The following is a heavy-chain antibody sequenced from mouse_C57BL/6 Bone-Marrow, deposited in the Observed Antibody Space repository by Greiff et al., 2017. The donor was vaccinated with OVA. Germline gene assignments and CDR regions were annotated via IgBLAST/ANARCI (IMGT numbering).Heavy chain of an antibody. CDR1: GFTFSSYA. V-gene: IGHV5S21*01. CDR2: ISSGGDYI. D-gene: IGHD1-3*01. J-gene: IGHJ1*03. CDR3: TRRPSLSGYFDV. Sequence: EVMLVESGEGLVKPGGSLKLSCAASGFTFSSYAMSWVRQTPEKRLEWVAYISSGGDYIYYVDTVKGRFTISRDNARNTLYLQMSSLKSEDTAMYYCTRRPSLSGYFDVWGTGTTVTVSS.